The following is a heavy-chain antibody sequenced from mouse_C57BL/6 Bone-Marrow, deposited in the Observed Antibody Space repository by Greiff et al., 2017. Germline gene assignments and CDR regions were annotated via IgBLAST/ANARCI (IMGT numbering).Heavy chain of an antibody. V-gene: IGHV2-2*01. CDR1: GFSLTSYG. Sequence: QVQLQQSGPGLVQPSQSLSITCTVSGFSLTSYGVHWVRQSPGMGLEWLGVIWSGGSTDYNAAFISRLSISKDNSKSQVFFKMNSLQADDTAIYYCAREIYYDYDVDWYFDVWGTGTTVTVSS. CDR2: IWSGGST. J-gene: IGHJ1*03. CDR3: AREIYYDYDVDWYFDV. D-gene: IGHD2-4*01.